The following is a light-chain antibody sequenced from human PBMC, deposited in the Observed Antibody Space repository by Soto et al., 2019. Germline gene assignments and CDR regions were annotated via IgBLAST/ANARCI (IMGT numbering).Light chain of an antibody. CDR2: SDD. Sequence: QYVLTQPPSASGTPGQRVTISCSGSNYNIGSNTVNWYQQLPGTAPKLLIYSDDQRPSGVPDRFSGSKSGTSASLAISGLQSEDEADYYCAAWDDSLNGPFVFGTGTKVTVL. CDR1: NYNIGSNT. CDR3: AAWDDSLNGPFV. J-gene: IGLJ1*01. V-gene: IGLV1-44*01.